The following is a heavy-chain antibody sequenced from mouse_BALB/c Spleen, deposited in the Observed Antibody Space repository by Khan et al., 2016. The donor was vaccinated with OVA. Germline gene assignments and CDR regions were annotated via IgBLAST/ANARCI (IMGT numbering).Heavy chain of an antibody. V-gene: IGHV5-17*02. Sequence: VALVESGGGLVQPGGSRKLSCAASGFTFSSFGMHWVRQAPEKGLEWVAYISSGSRTIFYADTVKGRFTVSRDNPKNTLFLQMTMLRSEDTAMEYCARSTSVVARALDYWGQGTSVTVSS. CDR1: GFTFSSFG. CDR3: ARSTSVVARALDY. J-gene: IGHJ4*01. CDR2: ISSGSRTI. D-gene: IGHD1-1*01.